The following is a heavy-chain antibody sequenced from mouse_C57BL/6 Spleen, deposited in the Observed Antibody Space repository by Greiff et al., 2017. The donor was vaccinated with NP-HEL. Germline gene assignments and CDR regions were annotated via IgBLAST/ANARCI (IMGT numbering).Heavy chain of an antibody. CDR3: ARHECNYPFAY. CDR2: ISTGGGST. V-gene: IGHV5-12*01. CDR1: GFTFSDYY. J-gene: IGHJ3*01. Sequence: EVQGVESGGGLVQPGGSLKLSCAASGFTFSDYYMYWVRQTPEKRLEWVAYISTGGGSTYYPATVKGRFTISRENAKNTLYLQMGRLKSRDTAMYYCARHECNYPFAYWGQGTLVTVSA. D-gene: IGHD2-1*01.